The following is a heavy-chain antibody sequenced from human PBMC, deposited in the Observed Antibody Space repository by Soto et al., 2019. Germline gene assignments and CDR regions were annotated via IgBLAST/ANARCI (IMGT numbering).Heavy chain of an antibody. CDR3: ARLIGNSWLDS. Sequence: QVQLQQSGPGLVKPSQTLSLTCAISGDSVSTNSATWDWIRQSPSRGLEWLGRTYYRSKWYNDYPVSVKGRXTXNXXTSNNPLSLQLNSVTPDDTAVYYCARLIGNSWLDSWGQGTLVTVSS. D-gene: IGHD2-8*01. V-gene: IGHV6-1*01. J-gene: IGHJ5*01. CDR2: TYYRSKWYN. CDR1: GDSVSTNSAT.